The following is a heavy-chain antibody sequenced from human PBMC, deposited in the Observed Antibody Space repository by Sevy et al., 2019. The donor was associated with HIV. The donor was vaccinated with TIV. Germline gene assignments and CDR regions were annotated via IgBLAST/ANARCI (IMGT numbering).Heavy chain of an antibody. CDR1: GFTFSSYG. Sequence: GGSLRLSCAASGFTFSSYGMHWVRQAPGKGLEWVAVISYDGSNKYYADSVKDRFTISRDNSKNTLYLQMNSLRAEDTAVYYCAKALTYYYGSGSYIRPFYYYGMDVWGQGTTVTVSS. CDR2: ISYDGSNK. J-gene: IGHJ6*02. CDR3: AKALTYYYGSGSYIRPFYYYGMDV. V-gene: IGHV3-30*18. D-gene: IGHD3-10*01.